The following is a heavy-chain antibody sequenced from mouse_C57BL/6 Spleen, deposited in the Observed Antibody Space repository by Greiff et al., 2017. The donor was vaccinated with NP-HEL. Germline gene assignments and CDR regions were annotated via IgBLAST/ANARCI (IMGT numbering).Heavy chain of an antibody. D-gene: IGHD1-1*01. Sequence: QVQLKESGAELVKPGASVKLSCKASGYTFTEYTIHWVKQRSGQGLEWIGWFYPGSGSIKYNEKFKDKATLTADKSSSTVYIELSRLTAEDSSVYFCARHEWWGGSYYGSSYVAWFAYWGQGTLVTVSA. CDR1: GYTFTEYT. CDR2: FYPGSGSI. J-gene: IGHJ3*01. CDR3: ARHEWWGGSYYGSSYVAWFAY. V-gene: IGHV1-62-2*01.